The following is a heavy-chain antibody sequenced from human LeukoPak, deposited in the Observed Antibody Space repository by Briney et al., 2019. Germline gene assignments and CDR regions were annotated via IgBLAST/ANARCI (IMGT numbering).Heavy chain of an antibody. J-gene: IGHJ6*02. V-gene: IGHV1-69*04. Sequence: ASVKVSCKASGGTLSSYAISWVRQAPGQGLEWMGRIIPILGIANYAQKFQGRVTITADKSTSTAYMELSGLRSEDTAVYYCAGEEGIAAAAAIYYYGMDVWGQGTTVTVSS. CDR2: IIPILGIA. CDR3: AGEEGIAAAAAIYYYGMDV. CDR1: GGTLSSYA. D-gene: IGHD6-13*01.